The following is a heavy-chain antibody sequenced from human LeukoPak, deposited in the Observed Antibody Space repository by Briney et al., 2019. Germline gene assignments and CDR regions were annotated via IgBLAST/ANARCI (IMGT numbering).Heavy chain of an antibody. CDR1: GFTFSNYC. CDR2: IRYDGDIK. V-gene: IGHV3-30*02. Sequence: GGSLRLSCAASGFTFSNYCIHWVRQAPGKGLEWVAFIRYDGDIKYYADSVKGRFTISRDNSKTTLYLEMNSLRAGDTAVYYCAGYFDYWGQGTLVTVSS. J-gene: IGHJ4*02. CDR3: AGYFDY.